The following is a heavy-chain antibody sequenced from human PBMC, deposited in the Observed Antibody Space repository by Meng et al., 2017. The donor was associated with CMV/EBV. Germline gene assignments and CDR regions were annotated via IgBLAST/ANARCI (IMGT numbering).Heavy chain of an antibody. J-gene: IGHJ5*02. CDR1: GFIFDGYT. D-gene: IGHD3-10*01. CDR3: AKGPGENWFDP. Sequence: QLGESGGVGGDTVCSLTLLFAASGFIFDGYTMHWVRQAPGKGLDWFPFMSWDGGSTYYADSVKGRFTISRDNSKNSLYLQMNSLRTEDTALYYCAKGPGENWFDPWGQGTLVTVSS. V-gene: IGHV3-43*01. CDR2: MSWDGGST.